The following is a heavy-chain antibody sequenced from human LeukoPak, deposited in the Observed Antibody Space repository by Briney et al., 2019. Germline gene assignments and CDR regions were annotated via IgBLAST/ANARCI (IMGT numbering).Heavy chain of an antibody. Sequence: GGSLRLSCAASGFTFSSYDMHWVRQATGKGLEWVSAIGTAGDTYYPGSVKGRFTISRENAKNSLYLQMNSQRAGDTAVYYCARGGITFPPNYYYYYGMDVWGQGTTVTVSS. CDR1: GFTFSSYD. D-gene: IGHD1/OR15-1a*01. CDR3: ARGGITFPPNYYYYYGMDV. J-gene: IGHJ6*02. CDR2: IGTAGDT. V-gene: IGHV3-13*01.